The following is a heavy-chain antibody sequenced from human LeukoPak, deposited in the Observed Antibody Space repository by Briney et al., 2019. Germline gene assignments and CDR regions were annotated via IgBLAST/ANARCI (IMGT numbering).Heavy chain of an antibody. CDR3: ARRAAARFDP. V-gene: IGHV4-59*01. CDR2: IYYSGST. D-gene: IGHD2-15*01. Sequence: KPSETLSLTCTVSGVSISSYYWSWIRQPPGKGLEWIGYIYYSGSTNYNPSLKSRVTISVDTSKNQFSLKLSSVTAADTAVYYCARRAAARFDPWGQGTLVTVSS. J-gene: IGHJ5*02. CDR1: GVSISSYY.